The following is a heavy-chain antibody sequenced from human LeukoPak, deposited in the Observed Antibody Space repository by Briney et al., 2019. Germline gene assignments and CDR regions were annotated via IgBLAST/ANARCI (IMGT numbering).Heavy chain of an antibody. Sequence: ASVKVPCKASGYSFTSYYMHWVRQAPGQGLEWMGIINPSGGSTSYAQKFQGRVTMTRDMSTSTVYMELSSLRSEDTAVYYCARDLNWFDPWGQGTLVTVSS. CDR2: INPSGGST. V-gene: IGHV1-46*01. CDR1: GYSFTSYY. J-gene: IGHJ5*02. CDR3: ARDLNWFDP.